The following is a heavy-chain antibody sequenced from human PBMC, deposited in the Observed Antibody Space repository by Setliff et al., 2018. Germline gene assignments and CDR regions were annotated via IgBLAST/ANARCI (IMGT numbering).Heavy chain of an antibody. CDR1: GITFINAW. CDR2: VSVSGDNT. J-gene: IGHJ4*02. CDR3: ARGVAPIGYCTLGSCQGFDL. Sequence: PGGSLRLSCSVSGITFINAWMTWVRQAPGKGLEWVSTVSVSGDNTYYTDSVKGRVTISRDNAKRSLYLQLNSLRPEDTAFYYCARGVAPIGYCTLGSCQGFDLWGQGTLVTVSS. V-gene: IGHV3-21*04. D-gene: IGHD2-15*01.